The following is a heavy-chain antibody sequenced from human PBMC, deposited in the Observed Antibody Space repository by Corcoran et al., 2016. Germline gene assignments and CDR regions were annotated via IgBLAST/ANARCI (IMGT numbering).Heavy chain of an antibody. Sequence: EVQLVQSGAEVKKPGESLKISCKGSGYSFTSYWIGWVRQMPGKGLEWMGIIYPGDSDTSYSPSFHGQVTISADKSISTAYLQWSSLKASDTAMEYCARHKGVAGTGDGFDPWGQGTLVTVSS. CDR3: ARHKGVAGTGDGFDP. CDR2: IYPGDSDT. V-gene: IGHV5-51*01. J-gene: IGHJ5*02. D-gene: IGHD6-19*01. CDR1: GYSFTSYW.